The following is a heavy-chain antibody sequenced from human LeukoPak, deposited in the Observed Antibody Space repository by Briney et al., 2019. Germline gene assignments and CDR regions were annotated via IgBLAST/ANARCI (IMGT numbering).Heavy chain of an antibody. D-gene: IGHD1-26*01. J-gene: IGHJ5*02. V-gene: IGHV4-4*07. CDR2: IYTSGST. CDR3: ARDSHIVGATTISWFDP. CDR1: GGSISSYY. Sequence: SETLSLTCTVSGGSISSYYWSWLRQPAGKGLEWIGRIYTSGSTNYNPSLKSRVTMSVDTSKNQFSLKLSSVTAADTAVYYCARDSHIVGATTISWFDPWGQGTLVTVSS.